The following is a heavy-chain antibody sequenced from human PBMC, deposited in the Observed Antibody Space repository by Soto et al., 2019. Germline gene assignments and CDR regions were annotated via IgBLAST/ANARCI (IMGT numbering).Heavy chain of an antibody. V-gene: IGHV3-30-3*01. D-gene: IGHD6-13*01. CDR2: ISYDGSNK. CDR3: ANSQDIAAAVPYYYGMDV. Sequence: GGSLRLSCAASGFTFSSYAMHWVRQAPGKGLEWVAVISYDGSNKYYADSVKGRFTISRDNSKNTLYLQMNSLRAEDTAVYYCANSQDIAAAVPYYYGMDVWGQGTTVTVSS. CDR1: GFTFSSYA. J-gene: IGHJ6*02.